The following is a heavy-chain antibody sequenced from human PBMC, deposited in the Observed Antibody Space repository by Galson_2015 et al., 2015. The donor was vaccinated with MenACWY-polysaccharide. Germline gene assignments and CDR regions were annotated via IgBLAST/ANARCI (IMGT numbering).Heavy chain of an antibody. CDR2: ISKSGDSI. CDR1: GFSLGAWY. Sequence: SLRLSCAASGFSLGAWYMSWIRQAPGKGLEWLSYISKSGDSIYYGDSVKGRFAISRDNAKNSLYLQLNSLEVEDTAIYYCARGPYGLDVRAQGTTAPFSS. V-gene: IGHV3-11*01. CDR3: ARGPYGLDV. J-gene: IGHJ6*02.